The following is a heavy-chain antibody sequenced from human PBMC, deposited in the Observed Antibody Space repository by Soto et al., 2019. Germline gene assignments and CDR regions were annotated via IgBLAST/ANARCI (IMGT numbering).Heavy chain of an antibody. CDR3: VSTRLVVAAATRADY. D-gene: IGHD2-15*01. CDR1: GFTFSSYW. CDR2: INSDGSST. V-gene: IGHV3-74*01. J-gene: IGHJ4*02. Sequence: EVQLVESGGGLVQPGGSLRLSCAASGFTFSSYWMHWVRQAPGKGLVWVSRINSDGSSTSYADSVKGRCTISRDNAKNTLYLPMNGLRAEDTAVYYCVSTRLVVAAATRADYWGQGTLFTVSS.